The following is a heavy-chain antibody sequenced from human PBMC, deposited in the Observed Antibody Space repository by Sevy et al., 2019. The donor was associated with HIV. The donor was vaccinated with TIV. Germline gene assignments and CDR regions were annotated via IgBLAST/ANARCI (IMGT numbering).Heavy chain of an antibody. D-gene: IGHD5-18*01. CDR1: GFTFSTYW. Sequence: GGSLRLSCAASGFTFSTYWMSWVRQAPGKGLEWVATMNQDGSEKYYVDSVKGRFTISRDNAQNSLDLQMNSLRAEDTAVYYCGGEGVGGFSYSLDCWGQGTLVTVSS. CDR2: MNQDGSEK. J-gene: IGHJ4*02. V-gene: IGHV3-7*01. CDR3: GGEGVGGFSYSLDC.